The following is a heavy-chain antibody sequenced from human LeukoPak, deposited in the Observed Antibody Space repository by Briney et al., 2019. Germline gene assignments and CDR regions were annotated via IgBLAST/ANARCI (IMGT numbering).Heavy chain of an antibody. Sequence: SETLSLTCTVSGGSISSGSYYWSWIRQPAGKGLEWIGYIYYSGSSNYNPSLKSRVTISVDMSKNQFSLKLSSVTTADTAVYYCARYYCNSVSCYHFDYWGQGTLVTVSS. J-gene: IGHJ4*02. V-gene: IGHV4-61*10. D-gene: IGHD2-2*01. CDR3: ARYYCNSVSCYHFDY. CDR1: GGSISSGSYY. CDR2: IYYSGSS.